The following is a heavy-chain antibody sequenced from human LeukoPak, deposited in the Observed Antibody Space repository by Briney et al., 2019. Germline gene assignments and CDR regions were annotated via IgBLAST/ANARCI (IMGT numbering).Heavy chain of an antibody. V-gene: IGHV3-23*01. Sequence: GGSLRLSCAASGFTFSSYAMSWVRQAPGKGLEWVSAISGSGGSTYYADSVKGRFTISRDNSKNTLYLQMNSLRAEDAAVYYCARDFYYDSSGYYDYWGQGTLVTVSS. CDR3: ARDFYYDSSGYYDY. CDR1: GFTFSSYA. D-gene: IGHD3-22*01. CDR2: ISGSGGST. J-gene: IGHJ4*02.